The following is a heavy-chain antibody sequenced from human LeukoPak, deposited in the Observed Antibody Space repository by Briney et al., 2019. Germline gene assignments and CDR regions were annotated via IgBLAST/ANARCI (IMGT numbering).Heavy chain of an antibody. Sequence: GGSLRLSCAASGFTFSNAWMSWVRQAPGKGLEWVSYISSSGSTIYYADSVKGRFTISRDNAKNSLYLQMNSLRAEDTAVYYCARDGDYDVGLDYWGQGTLVTVSS. J-gene: IGHJ4*02. V-gene: IGHV3-11*01. CDR2: ISSSGSTI. CDR1: GFTFSNAW. CDR3: ARDGDYDVGLDY. D-gene: IGHD4-17*01.